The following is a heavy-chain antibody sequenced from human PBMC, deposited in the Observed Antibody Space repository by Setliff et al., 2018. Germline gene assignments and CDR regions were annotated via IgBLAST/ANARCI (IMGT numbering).Heavy chain of an antibody. J-gene: IGHJ6*02. V-gene: IGHV3-48*03. CDR2: FSSSGSI. D-gene: IGHD5-18*01. CDR3: ARDGGMGMVKGYYYGLDA. CDR1: GFTFSSHT. Sequence: TGGSLRLSCAASGFTFSSHTMNWVRQGPGKGLEWVAYFSSSGSISYANSVKGRFTISRDNAKNSLYLQMNSLRVEDTAVYYCARDGGMGMVKGYYYGLDAWGPGTSVTISS.